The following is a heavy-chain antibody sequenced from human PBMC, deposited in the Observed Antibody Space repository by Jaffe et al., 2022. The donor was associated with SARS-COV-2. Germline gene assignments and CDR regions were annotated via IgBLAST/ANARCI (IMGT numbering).Heavy chain of an antibody. CDR2: INSDGSST. V-gene: IGHV3-74*01. Sequence: EVQLVESGGGLVQPGGSLRLSCAASGFTFSSYWMHWVRQAPGKGLVWVSRINSDGSSTSYADSVKGRFTISRDNAKNTLYLQMNSLRAEDTAVYYCATSVCGGDCYSPPFDYWGQGTLVTVSS. CDR1: GFTFSSYW. D-gene: IGHD2-21*02. J-gene: IGHJ4*02. CDR3: ATSVCGGDCYSPPFDY.